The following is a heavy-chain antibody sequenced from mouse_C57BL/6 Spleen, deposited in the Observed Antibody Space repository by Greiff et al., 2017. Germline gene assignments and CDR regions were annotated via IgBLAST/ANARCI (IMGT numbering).Heavy chain of an antibody. J-gene: IGHJ2*01. D-gene: IGHD4-1*01. CDR1: GYTFTGYW. Sequence: VMLVESGAELMKPGASVKLSCKATGYTFTGYWIEWVKQRPGHGLEWIGEILHGSGSTNYNEKFKGKATFTADTSSNTAYMQLSSLTTEDSAIYDCAREVELGQEGYFDYCGQGTTLTVSS. CDR2: ILHGSGST. V-gene: IGHV1-9*01. CDR3: AREVELGQEGYFDY.